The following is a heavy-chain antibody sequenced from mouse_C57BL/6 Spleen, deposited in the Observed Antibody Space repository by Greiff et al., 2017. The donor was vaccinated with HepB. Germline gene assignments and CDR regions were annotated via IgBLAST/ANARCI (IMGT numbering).Heavy chain of an antibody. Sequence: VQLQQSGAELVRPGASVTLSCKASGYTFTDYEMHWVKQTPVHGLEWIGAIDPETGGTAYNQKFKGKAILTADKSSSTAYMELRSLTSEDSAVYYCTRSGYGSSSAWFAYWGQGTLVTVSA. D-gene: IGHD1-1*01. CDR2: IDPETGGT. J-gene: IGHJ3*01. CDR3: TRSGYGSSSAWFAY. CDR1: GYTFTDYE. V-gene: IGHV1-15*01.